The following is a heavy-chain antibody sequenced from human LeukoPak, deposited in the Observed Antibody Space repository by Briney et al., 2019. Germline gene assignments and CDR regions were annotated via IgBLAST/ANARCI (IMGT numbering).Heavy chain of an antibody. J-gene: IGHJ5*02. D-gene: IGHD2-15*01. CDR1: GYEFTSYW. V-gene: IGHV5-51*01. CDR3: ARRYCGGGSCSSTGDWFDP. CDR2: THPGDSDT. Sequence: GESLKISCEGSGYEFTSYWIAWVRQMPGKGLEWMGITHPGDSDTRYSPSFQGHVTISADKSISTAYLQWSSLKASDTAMYYCARRYCGGGSCSSTGDWFDPWGQGTLVTVSS.